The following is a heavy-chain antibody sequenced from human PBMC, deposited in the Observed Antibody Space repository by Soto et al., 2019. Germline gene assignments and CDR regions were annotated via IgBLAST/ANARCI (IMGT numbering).Heavy chain of an antibody. Sequence: SETLSLTCAVSGGSISSGGYSWSWIRQPPGKGLEWIGYIYHSGSTCYNPSLKSRVTISVDRSKNQFSLKLSSVTAADTAVYYCARVPGPWGQGTLVTVSS. V-gene: IGHV4-30-2*01. D-gene: IGHD7-27*01. J-gene: IGHJ5*02. CDR2: IYHSGST. CDR1: GGSISSGGYS. CDR3: ARVPGP.